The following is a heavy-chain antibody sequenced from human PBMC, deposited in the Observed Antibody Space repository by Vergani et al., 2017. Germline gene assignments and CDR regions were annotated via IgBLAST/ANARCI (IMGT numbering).Heavy chain of an antibody. CDR3: ARAGDYVSYYYYYMDD. D-gene: IGHD4-17*01. CDR1: GFTFSSYS. CDR2: ISSSSSYI. Sequence: EVQLVESGGGLVKPGGSLRLSCAASGFTFSSYSMNWVRQAPGKGLEWVSSISSSSSYIYYTDSVKGRFTSSRDKAKNSLYLKMNSLRDEDTAVYYCARAGDYVSYYYYYMDDWGKGTRVTVSS. J-gene: IGHJ6*03. V-gene: IGHV3-21*01.